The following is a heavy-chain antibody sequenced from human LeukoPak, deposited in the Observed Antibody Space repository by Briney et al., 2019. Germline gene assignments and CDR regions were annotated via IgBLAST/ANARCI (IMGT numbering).Heavy chain of an antibody. CDR2: INPNSGGT. Sequence: ASVKVSCKASGYTFTGYYMHWVRQAPGQGLEWMGWINPNSGGTNYAQKFQGRVTMTRDTSISTAYMELSRLRSDDTAVYYCARGSGGWYRPFDYWGQGTLVTVSS. CDR3: ARGSGGWYRPFDY. J-gene: IGHJ4*02. CDR1: GYTFTGYY. D-gene: IGHD6-19*01. V-gene: IGHV1-2*02.